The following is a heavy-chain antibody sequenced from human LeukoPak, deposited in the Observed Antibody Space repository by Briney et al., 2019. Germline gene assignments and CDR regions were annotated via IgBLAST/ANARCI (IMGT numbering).Heavy chain of an antibody. J-gene: IGHJ3*02. D-gene: IGHD3-10*01. CDR2: ISYDGSNK. CDR1: GFTFSSYG. V-gene: IGHV3-30*18. Sequence: GGSLRLSCAASGFTFSSYGMHWVRQAPGKGLEWVAVISYDGSNKYYADSVKGRFTISRDNSKNTLYLQMNSLRAEDTAVYYCAKERITMVRGVTGPDAFDIWGQGTMVTVSS. CDR3: AKERITMVRGVTGPDAFDI.